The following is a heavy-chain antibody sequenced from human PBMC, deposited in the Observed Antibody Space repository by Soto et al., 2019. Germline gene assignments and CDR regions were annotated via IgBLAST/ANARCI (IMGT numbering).Heavy chain of an antibody. CDR1: GFTFGPYW. D-gene: IGHD3-22*01. Sequence: EVQLVESGGGLVQPGGSLRLSCAASGFTFGPYWMDWVRQVPGKGLVWLSRINSDGSSTNYADSVKGRFTISRDNAKSTLSLQMHSLRAEDMAVYYCASGGSGYYNYWGQGTLVTVSS. J-gene: IGHJ4*02. CDR2: INSDGSST. V-gene: IGHV3-74*01. CDR3: ASGGSGYYNY.